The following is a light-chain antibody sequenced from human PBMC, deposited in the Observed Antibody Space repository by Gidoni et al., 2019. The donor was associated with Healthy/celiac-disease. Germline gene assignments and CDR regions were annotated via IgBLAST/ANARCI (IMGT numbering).Light chain of an antibody. CDR3: QQYNSYWT. Sequence: DIQMTQSPSALSASVGDRVTITCRASQSISSWLAWYQQKPGKAPKLLIYKASSLESGVPSRFSGIGSGTEFTLTISSLQPDDFATYYCQQYNSYWTFGQXTKVEIK. CDR2: KAS. CDR1: QSISSW. J-gene: IGKJ1*01. V-gene: IGKV1-5*03.